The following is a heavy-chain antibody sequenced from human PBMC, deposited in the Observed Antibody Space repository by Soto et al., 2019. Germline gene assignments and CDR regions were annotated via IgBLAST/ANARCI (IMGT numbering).Heavy chain of an antibody. D-gene: IGHD3-22*01. CDR1: GGSIISGDYY. CDR2: IYYSGST. CDR3: ARGSYYYDSRGYYHY. V-gene: IGHV4-30-4*01. Sequence: QVQLQESGPGLVKPSQTLSLTCTVSGGSIISGDYYWSWILQPPGKGLEWIGYIYYSGSTYYNQSLKSRFTISVATAKPQSSLKLSSVTAADTAVYYCARGSYYYDSRGYYHYWGKGTLVTVSS. J-gene: IGHJ4*02.